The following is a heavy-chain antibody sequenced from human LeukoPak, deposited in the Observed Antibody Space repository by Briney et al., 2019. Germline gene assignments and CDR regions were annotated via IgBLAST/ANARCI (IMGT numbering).Heavy chain of an antibody. V-gene: IGHV1-18*01. Sequence: ASVKVSCKASGYTFTNYGISWVRQAPGQGLEWLGWISAYSGNTKYARKVQGRVTLTTDTSTRIVYMELRSLRSDDTAVYYCARDGTFYSGSFSYYFDYWGQGTLVTVSS. J-gene: IGHJ4*02. CDR3: ARDGTFYSGSFSYYFDY. D-gene: IGHD1-26*01. CDR1: GYTFTNYG. CDR2: ISAYSGNT.